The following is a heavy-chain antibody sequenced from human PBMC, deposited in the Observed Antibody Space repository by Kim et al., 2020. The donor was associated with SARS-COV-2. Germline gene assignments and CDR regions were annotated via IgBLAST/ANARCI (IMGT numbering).Heavy chain of an antibody. CDR3: ARCIGYDFWSGYYYAHFDY. CDR2: INPNRGGT. D-gene: IGHD3-3*01. Sequence: ASVKVSFPSSFSPFPFSSLPLVRPAPCPGLELMGRINPNRGGTNYAPPFHGRVPMPRDPSLRPAYMELSRLRSDDPAVYYCARCIGYDFWSGYYYAHFDYWGQGTLVPVSS. J-gene: IGHJ4*02. V-gene: IGHV1-2*06. CDR1: FSPFPFSS.